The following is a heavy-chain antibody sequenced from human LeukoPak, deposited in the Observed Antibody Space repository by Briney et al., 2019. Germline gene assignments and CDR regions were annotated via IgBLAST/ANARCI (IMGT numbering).Heavy chain of an antibody. V-gene: IGHV4-38-2*02. J-gene: IGHJ4*02. D-gene: IGHD6-13*01. CDR1: GCSISSGYY. Sequence: SETLSLTCTVSGCSISSGYYWGWIRQPPGKGLEWIGSIYHSGSTYYNPSLKSRVTISVDTSKNQFSLKLSSVTAADTAVYYCTRGSIAAAVDYWGQGTLVTVSS. CDR2: IYHSGST. CDR3: TRGSIAAAVDY.